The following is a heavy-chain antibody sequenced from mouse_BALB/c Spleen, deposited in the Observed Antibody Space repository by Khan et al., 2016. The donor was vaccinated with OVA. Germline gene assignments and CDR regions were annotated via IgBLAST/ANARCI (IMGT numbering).Heavy chain of an antibody. CDR1: GFTFTNYG. CDR2: INTYTGEP. J-gene: IGHJ1*01. D-gene: IGHD2-14*01. Sequence: QIQLVQSGPELKKPGETVKISCKASGFTFTNYGMNWVKQAPGKGLKWMGWINTYTGEPTYADDFKGRFAFYLVTSASTAYLQINNLKNEDMATYFGARTYYRYDRYFDFWGAGTTVTVSS. CDR3: ARTYYRYDRYFDF. V-gene: IGHV9-1*02.